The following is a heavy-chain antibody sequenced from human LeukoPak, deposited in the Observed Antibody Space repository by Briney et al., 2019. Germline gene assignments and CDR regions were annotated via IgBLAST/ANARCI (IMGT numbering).Heavy chain of an antibody. D-gene: IGHD1-1*01. CDR3: IANLDY. V-gene: IGHV3-15*01. CDR1: GITFSDAW. Sequence: GGSLRLSCEASGITFSDAWMSWVRQVPGQGLEWIALLKSMTDGETSDYAAPVKGRFTVSRNDAENTLFLQMDSLKIDDTAVYYCIANLDYWGQGTLVTVSS. CDR2: LKSMTDGETS. J-gene: IGHJ4*02.